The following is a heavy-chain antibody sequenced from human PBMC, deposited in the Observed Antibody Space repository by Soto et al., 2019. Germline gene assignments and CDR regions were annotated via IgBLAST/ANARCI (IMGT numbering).Heavy chain of an antibody. CDR3: TRRGFHDY. CDR1: CGSISSSSYY. CDR2: IYYSGST. J-gene: IGHJ4*02. D-gene: IGHD5-12*01. Sequence: SETLSLTCTVSCGSISSSSYYWGWIRQPPGKGLEWIGSIYYSGSTYYNPSLKSRVTISVDTSKNQFSLKLSSVTAADTAVYYCTRRGFHDYWGQGTLVTVSS. V-gene: IGHV4-39*01.